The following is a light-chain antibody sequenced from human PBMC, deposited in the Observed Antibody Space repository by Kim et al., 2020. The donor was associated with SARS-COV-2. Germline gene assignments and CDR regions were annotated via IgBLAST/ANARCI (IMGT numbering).Light chain of an antibody. Sequence: DIQMTQSPSSLSASAGDRVTITCRASQNINNYLNWYQQKPGKAPKLLISTASTLQSGLPSRFSGSGSGTDFTLTISSLQPEDFASYYCQQSYSTPYTFGQGTKLEI. CDR3: QQSYSTPYT. CDR1: QNINNY. J-gene: IGKJ2*01. V-gene: IGKV1-39*01. CDR2: TAS.